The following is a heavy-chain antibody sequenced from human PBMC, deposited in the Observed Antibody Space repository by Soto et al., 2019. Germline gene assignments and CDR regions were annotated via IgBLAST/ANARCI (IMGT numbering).Heavy chain of an antibody. Sequence: QVQLVESGGGVVQPGRSLRLSCAASEFTFKNYAMHWVRQAPGKGLEWVALISFDGSKKDYADSVKGRFTISRDTSKSTLYLQMDSLRAGDTAVNFCATSVSHDDYGVTWGQGTLVTVSS. CDR3: ATSVSHDDYGVT. D-gene: IGHD4-17*01. V-gene: IGHV3-30-3*01. J-gene: IGHJ5*02. CDR1: EFTFKNYA. CDR2: ISFDGSKK.